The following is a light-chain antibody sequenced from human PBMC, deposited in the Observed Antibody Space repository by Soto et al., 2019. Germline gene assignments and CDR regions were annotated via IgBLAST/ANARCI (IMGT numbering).Light chain of an antibody. CDR1: SSDVGGYNY. CDR3: NSYTSSTTLL. CDR2: DVS. Sequence: QSALTQPASVSGSPGQSFTISCTGTSSDVGGYNYVSWYQQHPGTAPKLMIYDVSNRPSGVSNRFSGSKSGNTASLTISGLQAEDEADYYCNSYTSSTTLLFGGGTKVTVL. J-gene: IGLJ2*01. V-gene: IGLV2-14*03.